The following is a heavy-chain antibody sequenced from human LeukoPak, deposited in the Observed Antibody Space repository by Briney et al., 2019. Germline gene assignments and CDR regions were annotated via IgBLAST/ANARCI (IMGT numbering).Heavy chain of an antibody. V-gene: IGHV1-2*06. Sequence: ASVKVSCKASGYTLTGYYMHWVRQAPGQGLEWMGRINPNSGGTNYAQKFQGRVTMTRDTSISTAYMELSRLRSDDTAVYYCARGTYYYDSSARTGAFDIWGQGTMVTVSS. CDR1: GYTLTGYY. CDR2: INPNSGGT. J-gene: IGHJ3*02. D-gene: IGHD3-22*01. CDR3: ARGTYYYDSSARTGAFDI.